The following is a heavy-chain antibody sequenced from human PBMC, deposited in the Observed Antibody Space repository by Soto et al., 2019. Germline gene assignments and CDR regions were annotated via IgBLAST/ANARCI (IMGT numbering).Heavy chain of an antibody. CDR1: GGSISTYY. D-gene: IGHD1-26*01. Sequence: SETLSLTCSVCGGSISTYYWSWIRQPPGKELEWSRYSYYSWSTNYNASLRGRVTISLDTSRNQFSLNLSSVTAAAPAVHYCARQVGTSSFHYYGINVRGQRTTVTASS. J-gene: IGHJ6*02. CDR2: SYYSWST. CDR3: ARQVGTSSFHYYGINV. V-gene: IGHV4-59*13.